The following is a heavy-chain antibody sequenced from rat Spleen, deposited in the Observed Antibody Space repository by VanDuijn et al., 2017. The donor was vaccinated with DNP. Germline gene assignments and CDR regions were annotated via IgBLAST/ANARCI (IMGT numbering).Heavy chain of an antibody. CDR1: GFTFSDHN. CDR2: ISDDGGST. D-gene: IGHD1-12*01. J-gene: IGHJ2*01. V-gene: IGHV5-7*01. CDR3: ARRGTVMSFDY. Sequence: EVQLVESGGGLVQPGRSLKLSCAASGFTFSDHNMAWVRLAPKKGLEWVATISDDGGSTYYRDSVKGRFTISRDNAKSTLYLQMDSLRSEDTATYYCARRGTVMSFDYWGQGVMVTVSS.